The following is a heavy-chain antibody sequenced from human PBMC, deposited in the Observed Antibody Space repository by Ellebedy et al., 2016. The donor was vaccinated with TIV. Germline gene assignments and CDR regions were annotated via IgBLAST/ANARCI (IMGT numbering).Heavy chain of an antibody. CDR1: GFTFSSYS. D-gene: IGHD6-13*01. CDR3: ARDRGAAADPFFDY. V-gene: IGHV3-48*02. CDR2: ISSSSSTI. Sequence: GGSLRLXXAASGFTFSSYSMNWVRQAPGKGLEWVSYISSSSSTIYYADSVKGRFTISRDNAKNSLYLQMNSLRDEDTAVYYSARDRGAAADPFFDYWGQGTLVTVSS. J-gene: IGHJ4*02.